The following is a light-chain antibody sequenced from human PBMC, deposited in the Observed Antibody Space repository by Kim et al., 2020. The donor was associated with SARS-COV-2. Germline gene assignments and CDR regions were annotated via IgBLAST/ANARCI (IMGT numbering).Light chain of an antibody. J-gene: IGLJ3*02. CDR2: RNN. CDR1: SNNVGYQG. Sequence: QTATPTCTGNSNNVGYQGAAWLQQHQGHPPKLLSSRNNNRPSGISERLSASRSGNTASLTITGLQPEDEADYYCSAWDNSLNVWVFGGGTQLTVL. V-gene: IGLV10-54*01. CDR3: SAWDNSLNVWV.